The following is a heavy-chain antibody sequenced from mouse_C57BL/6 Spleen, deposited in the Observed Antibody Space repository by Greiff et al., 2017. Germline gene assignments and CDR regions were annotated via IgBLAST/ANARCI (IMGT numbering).Heavy chain of an antibody. CDR1: GFTFSDYY. J-gene: IGHJ2*01. Sequence: EVMLVESEGGLVQPGSSMKLSCTASGFTFSDYYMAWVRQVPEKGLEWVANINYDGSSTYYLDSLKSRFIISSDNAKHILYLQMSRLKSEDTATYYGARDHDGYYDFDYWGQGTTLTVSS. V-gene: IGHV5-16*01. D-gene: IGHD2-3*01. CDR3: ARDHDGYYDFDY. CDR2: INYDGSST.